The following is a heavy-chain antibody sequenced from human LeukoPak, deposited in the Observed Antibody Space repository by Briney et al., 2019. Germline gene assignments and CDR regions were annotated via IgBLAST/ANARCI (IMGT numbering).Heavy chain of an antibody. CDR3: ARGTHNYGSVLFDY. D-gene: IGHD3-10*01. CDR2: IIPILGIA. V-gene: IGHV1-69*04. J-gene: IGHJ4*02. Sequence: SVKVSCKASGGTFSSYAISWVRQAPGQGLEWMGRIIPILGIANYAQKFQGRVTITADKSTSTAYMELSSLRSEDTAVYYCARGTHNYGSVLFDYWGQGTLVTVSS. CDR1: GGTFSSYA.